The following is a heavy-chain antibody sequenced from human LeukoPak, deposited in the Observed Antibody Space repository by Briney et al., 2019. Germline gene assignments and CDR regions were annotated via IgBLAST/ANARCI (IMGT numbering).Heavy chain of an antibody. Sequence: GASVKVSCKASGYTFTGYYIHWVRQAPGQGLEWMGWINPNSGGTNYAPNFQGRVTMTRDTSISTAYMELSRLRSDDTAVYYCATERNDEDSGWGYWGQGTLVTVSS. D-gene: IGHD1-1*01. CDR1: GYTFTGYY. CDR3: ATERNDEDSGWGY. V-gene: IGHV1-2*02. CDR2: INPNSGGT. J-gene: IGHJ4*02.